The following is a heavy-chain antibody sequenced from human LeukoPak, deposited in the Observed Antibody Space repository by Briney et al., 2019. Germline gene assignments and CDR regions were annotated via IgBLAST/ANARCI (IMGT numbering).Heavy chain of an antibody. J-gene: IGHJ4*02. V-gene: IGHV3-15*01. CDR3: ATRANSNYGIGFDF. CDR1: GFTFSSYE. D-gene: IGHD4-11*01. Sequence: NPGGSLRLSCAASGFTFSSYEMNWVRQAPGKGLEWVGRIKRKTDGGTMDYAAPVKGRFTISRDDSKSTLYLQMNSLKTEDTAVYYCATRANSNYGIGFDFWGQGTLVTVSS. CDR2: IKRKTDGGTM.